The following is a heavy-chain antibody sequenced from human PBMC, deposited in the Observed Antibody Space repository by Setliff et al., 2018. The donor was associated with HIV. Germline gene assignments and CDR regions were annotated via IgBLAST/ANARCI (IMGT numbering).Heavy chain of an antibody. CDR2: IYYSGTT. D-gene: IGHD5-12*01. Sequence: SETLSLTCNVSGVFMSSHYWSWIRQAPGQPPNKGLEWIGNIYYSGTTNYNPSLESRVTISIDTSKSQFSLKLTSVTTADTAMYYCAGRGGYNDWYFDYWGQGALVTVSS. V-gene: IGHV4-59*11. J-gene: IGHJ4*02. CDR3: AGRGGYNDWYFDY. CDR1: GVFMSSHY.